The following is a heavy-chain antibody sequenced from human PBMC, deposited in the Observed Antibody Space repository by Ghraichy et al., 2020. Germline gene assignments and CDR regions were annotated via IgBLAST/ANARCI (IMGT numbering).Heavy chain of an antibody. CDR1: GGSFSGYY. CDR2: INHSGST. CDR3: AREDYSNYNYYGMDV. J-gene: IGHJ6*02. V-gene: IGHV4-34*01. D-gene: IGHD4-11*01. Sequence: ETLNISCAVYGGSFSGYYWSWIRQPPGKGLEWIGEINHSGSTNYNPSLKSRVTISVDTSKNQFSLKLSSVTATDTAVYYCAREDYSNYNYYGMDVWGQGTTVTVSS.